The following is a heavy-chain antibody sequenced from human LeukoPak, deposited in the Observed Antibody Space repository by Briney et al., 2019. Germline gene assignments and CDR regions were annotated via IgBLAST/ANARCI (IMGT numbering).Heavy chain of an antibody. V-gene: IGHV3-21*01. CDR3: ARGGDVYCSSTSCYLGY. J-gene: IGHJ4*02. D-gene: IGHD2-2*01. CDR1: GFSFSSYT. CDR2: ISISSSSI. Sequence: GGSLRLSCAASGFSFSSYTMNWVRQAPGKGLEWVSSISISSSSIYYADSVKGRFTISRDNAKNSLYLQMNSLRAEDTAVYYCARGGDVYCSSTSCYLGYWGQGTLVTVSS.